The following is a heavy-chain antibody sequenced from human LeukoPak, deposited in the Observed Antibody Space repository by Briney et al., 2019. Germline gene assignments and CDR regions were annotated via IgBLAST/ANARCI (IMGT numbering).Heavy chain of an antibody. CDR1: GDSVSSNSAA. Sequence: SQTLSLTCAISGDSVSSNSAAWNWIRQSPSRGLEWLGRTYRRSKWSNDYAPSVKSRIIINPDTSKNQFSLQLNSVSPEDTAVYYCARLHGTTSCYVDYWGQGTMVTVSS. V-gene: IGHV6-1*01. CDR2: TYRRSKWSN. D-gene: IGHD2-2*01. CDR3: ARLHGTTSCYVDY. J-gene: IGHJ4*02.